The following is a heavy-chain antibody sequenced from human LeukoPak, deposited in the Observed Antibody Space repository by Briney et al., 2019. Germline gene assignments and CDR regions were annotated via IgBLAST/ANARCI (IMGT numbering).Heavy chain of an antibody. Sequence: QPGGSLRLSCAASGFTFSSYGMHWVRQAPGKGLEWVAVIWYDGSNKYYADSVEGRFTISRDNSKNTLYLQMNSLRAEDTAVYYCARDPNYYDSSGYLDYWGQGTLVTVSS. CDR3: ARDPNYYDSSGYLDY. V-gene: IGHV3-33*01. J-gene: IGHJ4*02. CDR1: GFTFSSYG. CDR2: IWYDGSNK. D-gene: IGHD3-22*01.